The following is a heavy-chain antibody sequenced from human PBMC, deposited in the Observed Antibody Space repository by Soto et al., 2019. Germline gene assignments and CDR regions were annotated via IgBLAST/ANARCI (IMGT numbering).Heavy chain of an antibody. CDR1: GFTFSSYS. D-gene: IGHD3-16*01. CDR2: ISSSGSTI. Sequence: EVQLVESGGGLVKPGGSLRLSCAASGFTFSSYSMNWVRQAPGKGLEWVSSISSSGSTIYYADSVKGRFTISRDNAKNSLYLQMNSLRAEDTAVYYCARDLGDRDFDYWGQGTLVTVSS. CDR3: ARDLGDRDFDY. J-gene: IGHJ4*02. V-gene: IGHV3-21*01.